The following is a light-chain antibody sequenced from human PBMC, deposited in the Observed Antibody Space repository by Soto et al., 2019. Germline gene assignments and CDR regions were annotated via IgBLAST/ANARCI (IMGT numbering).Light chain of an antibody. CDR1: QSVTTF. Sequence: EIVLTQSPVTLSLSPGERATLSCRASQSVTTFLAWYQQNPGQAPRLLIHDASKRATGIPARFSGSGSGTDFNLTISSLEQEDFAVYYCQQRTKWPLTFGGGTKVEIK. CDR2: DAS. CDR3: QQRTKWPLT. J-gene: IGKJ4*01. V-gene: IGKV3-11*01.